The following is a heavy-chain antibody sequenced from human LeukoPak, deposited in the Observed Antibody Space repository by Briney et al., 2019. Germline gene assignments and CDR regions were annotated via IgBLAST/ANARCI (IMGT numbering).Heavy chain of an antibody. J-gene: IGHJ2*01. Sequence: SETLSLTCTVSGASISNYYWSWIRQPAGKGVEWIGRISTSGSTNYNPSLKSRVTMSVDTSKNQFSLKLSSVTAADTALYYCARGIWEMATIPYWYFDIWGRGTLVTVSS. CDR2: ISTSGST. CDR1: GASISNYY. CDR3: ARGIWEMATIPYWYFDI. D-gene: IGHD5-24*01. V-gene: IGHV4-4*07.